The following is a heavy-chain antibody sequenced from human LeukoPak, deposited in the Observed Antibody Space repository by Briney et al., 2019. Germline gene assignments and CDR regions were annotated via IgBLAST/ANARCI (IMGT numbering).Heavy chain of an antibody. V-gene: IGHV3-7*01. CDR1: GFTFSSYW. Sequence: PGGSLRLSCAASGFTFSSYWMSWVRQPPGKGLEWVSNIRQDGSVQNYVDSVKGRFTISRDNPKNSVYLHMSSLRAEDTAVYYCVTESRDWGRGTLVTVSS. CDR2: IRQDGSVQ. CDR3: VTESRD. J-gene: IGHJ4*02.